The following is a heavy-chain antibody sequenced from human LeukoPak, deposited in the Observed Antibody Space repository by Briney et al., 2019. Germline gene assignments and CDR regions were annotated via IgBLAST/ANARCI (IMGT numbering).Heavy chain of an antibody. CDR2: INRDGSEK. D-gene: IGHD1-26*01. CDR1: GFTLSSYW. Sequence: GGSLRLSCAASGFTLSSYWMSWVRQAPGKGLEGVANINRDGSEKYYVDSVKGRFTISRDNAKNSLYLQMNSLRIEDTAVFYCARVLVGGTNWFDPWGQGTLVTVSS. J-gene: IGHJ5*02. V-gene: IGHV3-7*02. CDR3: ARVLVGGTNWFDP.